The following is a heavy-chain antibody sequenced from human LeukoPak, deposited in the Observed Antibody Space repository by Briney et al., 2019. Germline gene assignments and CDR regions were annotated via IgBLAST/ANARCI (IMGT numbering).Heavy chain of an antibody. J-gene: IGHJ6*03. CDR2: IYSGGST. V-gene: IGHV3-53*05. D-gene: IGHD2-2*01. Sequence: GGSLRLSCAASGFTVSSNYMNWVRQAPGKGLEWVSGIYSGGSTYYADSVKGRFTISRDNSKNTLYLQMNSLRAEDTAVYYCAKTLCSSTSCYYYYYMDVWGKGTTVTVSS. CDR1: GFTVSSNY. CDR3: AKTLCSSTSCYYYYYMDV.